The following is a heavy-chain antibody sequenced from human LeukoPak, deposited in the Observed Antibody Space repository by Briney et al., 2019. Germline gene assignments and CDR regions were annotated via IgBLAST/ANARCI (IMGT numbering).Heavy chain of an antibody. J-gene: IGHJ4*02. CDR3: ARRYSSGWYEPYYFDY. CDR2: IYYSGST. CDR1: GGSISSYY. V-gene: IGHV4-59*08. D-gene: IGHD6-19*01. Sequence: SETLSLTCTVSGGSISSYYWSWIRQPPGKGLEWNGYIYYSGSTNYNPSLKSRVTISVDTSKNQFSLKLSSVTAADTAVYYCARRYSSGWYEPYYFDYWGQGTLVTVSS.